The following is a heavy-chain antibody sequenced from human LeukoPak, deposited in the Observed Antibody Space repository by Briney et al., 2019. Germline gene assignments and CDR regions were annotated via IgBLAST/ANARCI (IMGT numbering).Heavy chain of an antibody. J-gene: IGHJ3*02. CDR2: IYYSGST. V-gene: IGHV4-39*01. Sequence: SETLSLTCTVSGGSISSYYWGWIRQPPGKVLEWIGSIYYSGSTYYNPSLKSRVTISVDTSKNQFSLKLSSVTAADTAVYYCARGYCSSTSCLGDAFDIWGPGTMVTVSS. D-gene: IGHD2-2*01. CDR1: GGSISSYY. CDR3: ARGYCSSTSCLGDAFDI.